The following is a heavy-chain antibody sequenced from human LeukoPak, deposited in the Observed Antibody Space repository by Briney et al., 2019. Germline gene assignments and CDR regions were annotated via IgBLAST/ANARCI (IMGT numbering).Heavy chain of an antibody. D-gene: IGHD6-13*01. CDR3: ARPAAAPSAVDY. CDR2: IIPIVGIT. V-gene: IGHV1-69*02. J-gene: IGHJ4*02. CDR1: GGTFSSYT. Sequence: GASVKASCKASGGTFSSYTITWVRQAPGQGLEWMGRIIPIVGITNYAQKFQGRVTITADKSTSTAYMELRSLRSEDTAVYYCARPAAAPSAVDYWGQGTLVTVSS.